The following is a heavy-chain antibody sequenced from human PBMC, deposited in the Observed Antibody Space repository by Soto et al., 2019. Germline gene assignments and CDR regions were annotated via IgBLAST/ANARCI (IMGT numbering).Heavy chain of an antibody. J-gene: IGHJ4*02. CDR2: IYYSGST. Sequence: PSETLSLTCTASGGSISNYYWTWIRQPPGKGLEWIGYIYYSGSTNYNPSLKSRVTISVDTSKNQFSLKLSSVTAADTAVYYCARAWGYYFDYWGQGTLVTVSS. V-gene: IGHV4-59*01. CDR1: GGSISNYY. CDR3: ARAWGYYFDY. D-gene: IGHD3-16*01.